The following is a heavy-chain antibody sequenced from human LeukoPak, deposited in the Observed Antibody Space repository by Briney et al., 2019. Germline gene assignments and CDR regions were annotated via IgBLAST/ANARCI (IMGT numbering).Heavy chain of an antibody. CDR2: ITSSSATM. D-gene: IGHD2-8*01. J-gene: IGHJ4*02. Sequence: GGSLRLSCVASGFTFTTYNMHWVRQAPGMGLEWISYITSSSATMLYADSVKGRFTISRDNAKNSLFLQMNSLRAEGTAVYYCAEDNGPPGYWGQGTLVTVSS. CDR1: GFTFTTYN. V-gene: IGHV3-48*01. CDR3: AEDNGPPGY.